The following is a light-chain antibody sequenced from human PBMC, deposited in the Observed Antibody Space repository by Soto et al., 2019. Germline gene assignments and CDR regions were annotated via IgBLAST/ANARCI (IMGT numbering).Light chain of an antibody. V-gene: IGKV3-15*01. CDR2: RAS. CDR3: QQYNTWPPKYT. Sequence: EIVLTQSPAILSVSPGGRATLYCRASQSIKTYLAWYQQKAGQPPRLLIYRASTRATGIPARFSGSGSGTEFSLTISSLQSEDFAVYYCQQYNTWPPKYTFGQGTKLEIK. CDR1: QSIKTY. J-gene: IGKJ2*01.